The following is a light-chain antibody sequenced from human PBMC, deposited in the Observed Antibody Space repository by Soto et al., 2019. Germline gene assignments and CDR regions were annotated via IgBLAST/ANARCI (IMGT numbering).Light chain of an antibody. CDR1: SSDVGGYNF. CDR2: DVR. V-gene: IGLV2-14*03. CDR3: SSYTSSSTVI. J-gene: IGLJ2*01. Sequence: QSVLTQPACVSGSPGQSITISCTGTSSDVGGYNFVSWYQQHPGKAPKFIIYDVRNRPSGVSNRFSGSRSGNTASLTISGLQAEDEADYYCSSYTSSSTVIFGGGTKLTV.